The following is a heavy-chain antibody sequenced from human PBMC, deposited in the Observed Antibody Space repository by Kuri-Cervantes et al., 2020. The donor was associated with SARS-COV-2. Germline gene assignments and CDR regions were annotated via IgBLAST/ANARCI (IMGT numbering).Heavy chain of an antibody. CDR1: GFTFSSYS. V-gene: IGHV3-21*01. CDR2: ISSSSSYI. J-gene: IGHJ6*02. Sequence: ETLSLTCAASGFTFSSYSMNWVRQAPGKGLEWVSSISSSSSYIYYADSVKGRFTISRDNAKNSLYLQMNSLRAEDTAVYYCATLGYCSSTSRPSASYYYYGMDVWGQGTTVTVSS. D-gene: IGHD2-2*01. CDR3: ATLGYCSSTSRPSASYYYYGMDV.